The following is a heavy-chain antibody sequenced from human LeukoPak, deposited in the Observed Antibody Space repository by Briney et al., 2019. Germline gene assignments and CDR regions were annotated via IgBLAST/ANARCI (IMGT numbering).Heavy chain of an antibody. V-gene: IGHV1-69*05. J-gene: IGHJ5*02. CDR3: ASKQQWLSPGGWFDP. Sequence: ASVKVSCKASGGTFSSYAISWVRQAPGQGLEWMGGIIPIFGTANYAQKFQGRVTITTDESTSTAYMELSSLRSEDTAVYYCASKQQWLSPGGWFDPWGQGTLVTVSS. D-gene: IGHD6-19*01. CDR2: IIPIFGTA. CDR1: GGTFSSYA.